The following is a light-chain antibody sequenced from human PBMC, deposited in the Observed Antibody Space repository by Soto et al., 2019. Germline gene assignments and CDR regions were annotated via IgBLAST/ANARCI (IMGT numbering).Light chain of an antibody. CDR2: GVS. CDR3: SSYTHSNTLV. Sequence: QSAXTQPXSXSXSPGXXXTXXCTGTSSDIGRYKFVSWYQQYAGKAPKLMIFGVSDRPSGVSNRFSGSQSGNTASLTISGLQAEDEADYYCSSYTHSNTLVFGGGTKLTVL. CDR1: SSDIGRYKF. J-gene: IGLJ3*02. V-gene: IGLV2-14*01.